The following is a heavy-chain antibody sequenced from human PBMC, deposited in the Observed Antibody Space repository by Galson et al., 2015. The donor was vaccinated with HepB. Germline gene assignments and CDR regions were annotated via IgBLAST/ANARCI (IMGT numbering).Heavy chain of an antibody. CDR3: ARVGSGWYRHFDY. Sequence: SLRLSRAASGFTFSDYYMSWIRQAPGKGLEWVSYISSSSSYTNYADSVKGRFTISRDNAKNSLYLQMSSLRAEDTAVYYCARVGSGWYRHFDYWGQGTLVTVSS. V-gene: IGHV3-11*06. D-gene: IGHD6-19*01. CDR1: GFTFSDYY. J-gene: IGHJ4*02. CDR2: ISSSSSYT.